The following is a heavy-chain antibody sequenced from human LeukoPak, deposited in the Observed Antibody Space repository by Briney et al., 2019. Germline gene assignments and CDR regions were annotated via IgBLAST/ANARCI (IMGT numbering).Heavy chain of an antibody. Sequence: PGGSLRLSCAAPGFIFSNHAMSWVRQAPGKGLEWVSAISGSGGNTYYADSVKGRFTISRDNSKNTLYLQMNSLRAEDTAVYYCAKGWYFDLWGRGTLVTVSS. CDR2: ISGSGGNT. J-gene: IGHJ2*01. CDR3: AKGWYFDL. CDR1: GFIFSNHA. V-gene: IGHV3-23*01.